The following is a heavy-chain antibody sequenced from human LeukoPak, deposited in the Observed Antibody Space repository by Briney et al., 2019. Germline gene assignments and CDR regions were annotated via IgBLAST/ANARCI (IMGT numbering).Heavy chain of an antibody. D-gene: IGHD3-10*02. CDR1: GFTFSSYE. V-gene: IGHV3-48*03. Sequence: PGGSLRLSCAASGFTFSSYEMNWVRQAPGKGLEWVSYISSSGSTIYYADAVNGRFTICRDKDKNSLSLQMTSLRAEDPAVYYCAALGITLIGGVWGKGTTVTISS. CDR2: ISSSGSTI. CDR3: AALGITLIGGV. J-gene: IGHJ6*03.